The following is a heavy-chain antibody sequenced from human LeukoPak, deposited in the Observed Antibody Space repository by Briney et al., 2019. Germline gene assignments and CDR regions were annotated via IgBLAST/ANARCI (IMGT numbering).Heavy chain of an antibody. CDR3: AKLSITMIVVAHSRDAFDI. D-gene: IGHD3-22*01. V-gene: IGHV3-30*02. J-gene: IGHJ3*02. CDR2: IRYDGTNK. Sequence: GGSLRLSCAASGFTFRSYGMHWVRQAPGKGLEWVAFIRYDGTNKYYADSVKGRFTISRDNSKNTLYLQMNSLRAEDTAVYYCAKLSITMIVVAHSRDAFDIWGQGTMVTVSS. CDR1: GFTFRSYG.